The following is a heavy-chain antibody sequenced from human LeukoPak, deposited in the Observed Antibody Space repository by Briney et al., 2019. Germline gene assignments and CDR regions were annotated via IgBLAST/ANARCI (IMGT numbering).Heavy chain of an antibody. D-gene: IGHD3-22*01. V-gene: IGHV1-69*01. CDR3: ARVIYFYYDSLGFNDY. Sequence: SVKVSCKASGGTFSSYAISWVRQAPGQGLEWMGGIIPIFGTANYAQKFQGRVTITADESTSTAYMELSSLRSEDTAVYYCARVIYFYYDSLGFNDYWGQGTLVTVSS. CDR1: GGTFSSYA. CDR2: IIPIFGTA. J-gene: IGHJ4*02.